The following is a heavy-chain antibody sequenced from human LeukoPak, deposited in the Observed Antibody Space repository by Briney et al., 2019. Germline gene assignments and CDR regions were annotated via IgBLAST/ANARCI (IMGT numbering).Heavy chain of an antibody. D-gene: IGHD6-19*01. CDR3: ARDGGPDVSGAFDY. V-gene: IGHV3-20*04. CDR1: GFTFDDYG. Sequence: GTLRLSCAASGFTFDDYGMSWVRQAPGKGLEWVSGINWNGGSTGYADSVKGRFTISRDNAKNSLYLQMNSLRAEDTAVYYCARDGGPDVSGAFDYWGQGTLVTVSS. CDR2: INWNGGST. J-gene: IGHJ4*02.